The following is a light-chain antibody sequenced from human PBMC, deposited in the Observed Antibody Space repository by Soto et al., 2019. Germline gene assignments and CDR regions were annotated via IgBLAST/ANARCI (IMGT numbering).Light chain of an antibody. CDR3: QHYNNWST. CDR2: AAS. V-gene: IGKV3-15*01. J-gene: IGKJ2*01. Sequence: TQSPATLSVSPGERVTLSCRASQSVGSNVAWYQQKPGHAPRLLIYAASTRASGIPPRFSGSGSETEFALTIGSLQPEDFAVYHCQHYNNWSTFGQGTKLEIK. CDR1: QSVGSN.